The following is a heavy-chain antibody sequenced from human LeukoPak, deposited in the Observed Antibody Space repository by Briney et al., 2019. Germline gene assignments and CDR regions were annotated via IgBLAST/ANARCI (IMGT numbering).Heavy chain of an antibody. V-gene: IGHV4-4*07. CDR3: ARLISMVRGVTVDDWFDP. CDR2: IYPSGGT. J-gene: IGHJ5*02. CDR1: GGSISSYY. D-gene: IGHD3-10*01. Sequence: AETLSLTCTVSGGSISSYYWTWIRQPAGKGLEWIGRIYPSGGTNYNPSLKSRVTMSVDTSKNQSSLKLSSVTAADTAVYYCARLISMVRGVTVDDWFDPWGQGTLVTVSS.